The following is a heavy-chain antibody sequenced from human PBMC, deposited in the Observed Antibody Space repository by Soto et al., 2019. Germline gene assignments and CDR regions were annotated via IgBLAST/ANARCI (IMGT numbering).Heavy chain of an antibody. J-gene: IGHJ6*02. CDR2: IIPISGTA. CDR3: ARDWSVTTYYYYYYGMDV. Sequence: QVQLVQAGAEVKKPGSSVKVSCKASGGTFSSYAISWVRQDPGQGLECLGGIIPISGTANYAQKFQGRVTITADESTRTAYMELSSLRSEDTAVYYCARDWSVTTYYYYYYGMDVWVQGTTVTVSS. V-gene: IGHV1-69*01. CDR1: GGTFSSYA. D-gene: IGHD4-4*01.